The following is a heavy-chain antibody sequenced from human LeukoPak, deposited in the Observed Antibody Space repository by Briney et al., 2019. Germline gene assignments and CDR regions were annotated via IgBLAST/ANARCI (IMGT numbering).Heavy chain of an antibody. D-gene: IGHD3-22*01. J-gene: IGHJ4*02. V-gene: IGHV4-38-2*02. CDR1: GFSISSGYY. Sequence: SGTLSLTCVVSGFSISSGYYWGWIRQPPGKGLEWIGSVYHSATTYYNPSLRSRVTISVDASRNQFSLWLSSVTAADTAVYHCARDRDYYDGDGYRRYFDFWGQGTLVTVSS. CDR2: VYHSATT. CDR3: ARDRDYYDGDGYRRYFDF.